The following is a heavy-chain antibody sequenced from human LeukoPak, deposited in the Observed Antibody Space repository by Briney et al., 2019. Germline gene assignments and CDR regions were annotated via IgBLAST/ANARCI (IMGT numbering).Heavy chain of an antibody. CDR3: ARAGGNYVLDY. D-gene: IGHD4-11*01. CDR1: GFTFSSYS. Sequence: GGSLRLSCAASGFTFSSYSMNWVRQAPGQGLEWVSSISSSSSYIYYADSVKGRFTISRDNAKNSLYLQMNSLRAEDTAVYYCARAGGNYVLDYWGQGTLVTVSS. J-gene: IGHJ4*02. V-gene: IGHV3-21*01. CDR2: ISSSSSYI.